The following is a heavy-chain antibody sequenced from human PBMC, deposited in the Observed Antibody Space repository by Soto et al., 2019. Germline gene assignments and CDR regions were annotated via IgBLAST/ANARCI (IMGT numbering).Heavy chain of an antibody. Sequence: QVQLVESGGGVVQPGGSLRLSCAASGFTFSNYGMHWVRQAPGKGLEWVAVIWYDGNNKYYADSVKGRFTISRDNSNNTLYVQMTSLRAEDTAVYYCARWLHSLFDYWGQGTLVTVSS. CDR1: GFTFSNYG. CDR3: ARWLHSLFDY. J-gene: IGHJ4*02. CDR2: IWYDGNNK. D-gene: IGHD2-21*01. V-gene: IGHV3-33*01.